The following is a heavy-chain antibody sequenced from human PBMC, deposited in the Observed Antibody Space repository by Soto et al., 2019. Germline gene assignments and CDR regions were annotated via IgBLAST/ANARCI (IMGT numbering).Heavy chain of an antibody. V-gene: IGHV6-1*01. CDR2: TYYRFKWYN. Sequence: PSQTLSLTCAISGDSVSSNTVAWNWIRQSPSRGLEWLGRTYYRFKWYNDCAVSVKSRITINPDTSKNQFSLQLNSVTPEDTAVYYCARKRAGMAFASWGKGTMVTVSS. CDR1: GDSVSSNTVA. CDR3: ARKRAGMAFAS. D-gene: IGHD6-19*01. J-gene: IGHJ3*02.